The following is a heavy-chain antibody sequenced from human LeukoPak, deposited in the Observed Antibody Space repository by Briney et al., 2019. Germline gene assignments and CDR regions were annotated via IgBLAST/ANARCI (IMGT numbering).Heavy chain of an antibody. D-gene: IGHD3-16*01. CDR2: LASDETNK. CDR3: ARDAGWGRLDS. V-gene: IGHV3-74*01. Sequence: GGSLRLSCAASGLTISDSWIHWVRQAPGKGLMWVSRLASDETNKIYADSVKGRFTISRDNAKNTLYLQMNSLRVEDTGIYYCARDAGWGRLDSWGLGALVTVSS. J-gene: IGHJ4*02. CDR1: GLTISDSW.